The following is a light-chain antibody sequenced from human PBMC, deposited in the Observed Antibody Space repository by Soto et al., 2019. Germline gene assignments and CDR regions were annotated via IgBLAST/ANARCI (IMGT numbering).Light chain of an antibody. CDR3: QQYGSSPT. V-gene: IGKV3-20*01. Sequence: EIVLTQSPGTLSLSPGEGATLSCRASQSVSSSYLAWYQQKPGQAPRLLIYGASSRATGIPDRFSGSGSGTDFTLTVSRLETEDFAVYYCQQYGSSPTFGQGTKVDI. J-gene: IGKJ1*01. CDR2: GAS. CDR1: QSVSSSY.